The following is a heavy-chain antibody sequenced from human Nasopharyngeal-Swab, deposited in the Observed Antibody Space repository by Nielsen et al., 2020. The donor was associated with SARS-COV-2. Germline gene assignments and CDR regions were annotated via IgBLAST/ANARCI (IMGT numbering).Heavy chain of an antibody. CDR3: ARSLAAAGYDY. CDR2: INHSGST. D-gene: IGHD6-13*01. V-gene: IGHV4-34*01. CDR1: GGSFSGYY. J-gene: IGHJ4*02. Sequence: SETLSLTCAVYGGSFSGYYWSWIRQPPGKGLEWIGEINHSGSTNYNPSLKSRVTISVDTSKNQFSLKLSSVTAADTAVYYCARSLAAAGYDYWGQGTPVTVSS.